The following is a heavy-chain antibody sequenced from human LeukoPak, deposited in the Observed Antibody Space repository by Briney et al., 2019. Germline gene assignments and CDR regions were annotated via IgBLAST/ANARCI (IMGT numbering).Heavy chain of an antibody. V-gene: IGHV1-18*01. CDR1: GYTFTMYG. CDR3: ARDLRYSSSWINY. Sequence: GASVKVSCKTSGYTFTMYGISWVRQAPGQGLEWMGWISAYNNNTNYAQKLQGRVTLTTDASTSTACMELRSLRPDDTAVYFCARDLRYSSSWINYWGQGTLVTVSS. CDR2: ISAYNNNT. D-gene: IGHD6-13*01. J-gene: IGHJ4*02.